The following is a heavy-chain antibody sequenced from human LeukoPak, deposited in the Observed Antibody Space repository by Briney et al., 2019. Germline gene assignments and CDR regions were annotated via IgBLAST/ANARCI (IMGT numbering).Heavy chain of an antibody. J-gene: IGHJ4*02. D-gene: IGHD3-9*01. Sequence: GGSLRLSCAASGFTFNTFNMNWVRQAPGKGLEWVSSITSGGDYIYYADSVKGRFTTSRDNARNSLSLQLNSLRVEDTAVYYRARGHYDVLAASYKWTPDYWGQGTLVTVSS. CDR3: ARGHYDVLAASYKWTPDY. CDR2: ITSGGDYI. V-gene: IGHV3-21*01. CDR1: GFTFNTFN.